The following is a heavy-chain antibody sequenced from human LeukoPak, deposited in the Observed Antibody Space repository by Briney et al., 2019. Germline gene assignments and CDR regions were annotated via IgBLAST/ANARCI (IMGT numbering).Heavy chain of an antibody. D-gene: IGHD6-19*01. J-gene: IGHJ4*02. Sequence: VASVKVSCKASGYTFTSYGISWVRQAPGQGLEWMGWISAYNGNTNYAQKLQGRVTMTTDTSTSTAYMELRSLRSDDTAVYYCARDNGPSTAVAGTGGNFDYWGQGTLVTVSS. CDR2: ISAYNGNT. CDR3: ARDNGPSTAVAGTGGNFDY. CDR1: GYTFTSYG. V-gene: IGHV1-18*01.